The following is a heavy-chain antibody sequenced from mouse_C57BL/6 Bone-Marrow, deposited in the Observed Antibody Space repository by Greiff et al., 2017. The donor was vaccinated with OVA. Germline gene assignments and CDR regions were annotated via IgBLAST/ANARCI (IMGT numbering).Heavy chain of an antibody. V-gene: IGHV7-1*01. CDR2: SRNKANDYTT. CDR3: ARDDYYWYFDV. CDR1: GFTFSDFY. Sequence: EVMLVESGGGLVQSGRSLRLSCATSGFTFSDFYMEWVRQAPGKGLEWIAASRNKANDYTTEYSASVKGRFIVSRDTSQSLLYLQMNALRAEDTAIYYCARDDYYWYFDVWGTGTTVTVSS. J-gene: IGHJ1*03.